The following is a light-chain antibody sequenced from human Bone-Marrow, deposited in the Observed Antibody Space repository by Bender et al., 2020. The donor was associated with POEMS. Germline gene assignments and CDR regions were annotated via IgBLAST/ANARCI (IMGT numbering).Light chain of an antibody. CDR3: AAWDAGLSGGV. CDR2: DVT. V-gene: IGLV2-8*01. CDR1: SSDVGGYDY. J-gene: IGLJ3*02. Sequence: SALTQPPSASGSPGQSVTISCTGTSSDVGGYDYVSWYQQHPGKVPKLMIYDVTKRPSGVPDRFSGSKSGNTASLTISGLQAEDEADYYCAAWDAGLSGGVFGGGTKLTVL.